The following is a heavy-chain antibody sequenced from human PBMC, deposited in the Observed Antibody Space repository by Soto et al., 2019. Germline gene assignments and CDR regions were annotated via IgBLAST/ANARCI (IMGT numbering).Heavy chain of an antibody. CDR1: GFTFSTYW. Sequence: GWSLRLSFAASGFTFSTYWMHWVRQATGKGLVWVSRTNSDGSSTTYADSVKGRFTISRENAKNTLYLQMNSLRAEHTAVYYCAYLVPCPAWGQGTLVTVSS. V-gene: IGHV3-74*01. CDR3: AYLVPCPA. J-gene: IGHJ5*02. D-gene: IGHD3-10*01. CDR2: TNSDGSST.